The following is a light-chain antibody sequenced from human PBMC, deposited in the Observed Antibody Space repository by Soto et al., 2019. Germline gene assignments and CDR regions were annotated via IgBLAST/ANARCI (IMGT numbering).Light chain of an antibody. CDR2: DAS. J-gene: IGKJ5*01. CDR3: ELRRGRPPV. Sequence: VWTLSEATLSLSPGGRATLSCRASQSVISYLAWYQQSPGQAPRLLIYDASNRATGVPARFSGSGSGTCVCLAVNILESEDFAGYYIELRRGRPPVFSQGTRLDIK. CDR1: QSVISY. V-gene: IGKV3-11*01.